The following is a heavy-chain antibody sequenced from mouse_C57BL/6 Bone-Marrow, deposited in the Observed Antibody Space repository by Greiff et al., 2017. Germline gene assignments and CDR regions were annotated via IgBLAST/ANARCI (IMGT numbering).Heavy chain of an antibody. V-gene: IGHV1-62-2*01. CDR3: ARHEVKANGNRAWFAY. J-gene: IGHJ3*01. D-gene: IGHD2-1*01. CDR2: FYPGSGSI. Sequence: VMLVESGAELVKPGASVKLSCKASGYTFTEYTIHWVKQRSGQGLEWIGWFYPGSGSIKYNEKFKDKATLTADKSSSTVYMELSRLTSEDSAVYFCARHEVKANGNRAWFAYWGQGTLVTVSA. CDR1: GYTFTEYT.